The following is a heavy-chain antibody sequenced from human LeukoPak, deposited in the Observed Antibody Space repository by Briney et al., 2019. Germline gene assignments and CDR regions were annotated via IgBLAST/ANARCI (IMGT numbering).Heavy chain of an antibody. D-gene: IGHD3-22*01. V-gene: IGHV1-18*01. J-gene: IGHJ3*02. CDR1: GYTFTTYG. CDR2: ISTSKGNT. CDR3: ARANTLRGPMIVVVLAFDI. Sequence: SSVKVSCKASGYTFTTYGVSWVRQAPGQGLERMGWISTSKGNTNYAQKLQGRVTMTTDTSTSTAYMELRSLRSDDTAVYYCARANTLRGPMIVVVLAFDIWGQGTMVTVSS.